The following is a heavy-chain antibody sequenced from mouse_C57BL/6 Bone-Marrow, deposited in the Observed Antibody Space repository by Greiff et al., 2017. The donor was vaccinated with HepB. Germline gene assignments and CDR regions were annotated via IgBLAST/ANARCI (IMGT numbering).Heavy chain of an antibody. Sequence: EVQLVESGGGLVKPGGSLKLSCAASGFTFSSYAMSWVRQTPEKRLEWVATISDGGSYTYYPDNVKGRFTISRDNAKNNLYLQMSHLKSEDTAMYYCARALNYYDYDVGYWGQGTTLTVSS. J-gene: IGHJ2*01. D-gene: IGHD2-4*01. CDR3: ARALNYYDYDVGY. CDR2: ISDGGSYT. CDR1: GFTFSSYA. V-gene: IGHV5-4*01.